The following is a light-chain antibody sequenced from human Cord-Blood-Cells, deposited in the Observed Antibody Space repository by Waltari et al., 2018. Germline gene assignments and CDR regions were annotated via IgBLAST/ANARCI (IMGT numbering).Light chain of an antibody. CDR2: DVS. J-gene: IGLJ3*02. V-gene: IGLV2-14*01. Sequence: QSALTQPAAVSGSPGQSITISCIGTSSDVGGDNYVSWYQQHPGQAPKLIIYDVSTRPSGVSNRFSGSKSGNTASLTISGLHAEDEADYYCSSYTSSSTFVFGGGTKLTVL. CDR1: SSDVGGDNY. CDR3: SSYTSSSTFV.